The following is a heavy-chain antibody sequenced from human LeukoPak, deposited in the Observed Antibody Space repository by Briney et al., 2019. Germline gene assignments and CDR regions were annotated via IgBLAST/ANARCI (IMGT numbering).Heavy chain of an antibody. V-gene: IGHV4-39*07. D-gene: IGHD3-10*01. CDR3: ARIGVGGAFDI. J-gene: IGHJ3*02. CDR1: GGSISSGDYY. Sequence: PSETLSLTCTVSGGSISSGDYYWSWIRQPPGKGLEWIGSIYYSGSTYYNPSLKSRVTISVDTSKNQFSLKLGSVTAADTAVYYCARIGVGGAFDIWGQGTMVTVSS. CDR2: IYYSGST.